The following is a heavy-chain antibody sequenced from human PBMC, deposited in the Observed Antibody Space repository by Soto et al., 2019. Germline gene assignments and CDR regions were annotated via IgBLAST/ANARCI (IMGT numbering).Heavy chain of an antibody. CDR3: ARVGIVVVPAARYCGLDV. CDR1: GDSVSSNSAA. D-gene: IGHD2-2*01. CDR2: TYYRSKWYN. V-gene: IGHV6-1*01. J-gene: IGHJ6*02. Sequence: PSETLSLTCAISGDSVSSNSAAWNWIRQSPSRGLEWLGRTYYRSKWYNDYAVSVKSRITINPDTSKNQFSLQLNSVTPEDTAVYYCARVGIVVVPAARYCGLDVWGQGTTVTVSS.